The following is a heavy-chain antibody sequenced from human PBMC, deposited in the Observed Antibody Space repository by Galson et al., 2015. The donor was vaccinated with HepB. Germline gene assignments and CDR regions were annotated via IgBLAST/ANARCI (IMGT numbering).Heavy chain of an antibody. CDR1: GGTFSSYA. Sequence: SVKVSCKASGGTFSSYAISWVRQAPGQGLEWMGGIIPIFGTANYAQKFQARVTITADESTSTAYMELSSLRSEDTAVYYCARAPYDTTYYFDYWGQGTLVTVSS. V-gene: IGHV1-69*13. D-gene: IGHD3-22*01. CDR3: ARAPYDTTYYFDY. J-gene: IGHJ4*02. CDR2: IIPIFGTA.